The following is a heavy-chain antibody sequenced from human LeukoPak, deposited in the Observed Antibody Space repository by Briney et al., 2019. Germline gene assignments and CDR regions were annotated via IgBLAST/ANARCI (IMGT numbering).Heavy chain of an antibody. CDR3: ARDPSGSPEGAFDI. V-gene: IGHV3-23*01. J-gene: IGHJ3*02. D-gene: IGHD1-26*01. CDR1: GFTFSSYA. Sequence: GGSLRLSCAASGFTFSSYAMSWVRQAPGKGLEWVSAISGSGGSTYYADSVKGRFTISRDNSKNTLYLQMDSLRAEDTAVYYCARDPSGSPEGAFDIWGQGTMVTVSS. CDR2: ISGSGGST.